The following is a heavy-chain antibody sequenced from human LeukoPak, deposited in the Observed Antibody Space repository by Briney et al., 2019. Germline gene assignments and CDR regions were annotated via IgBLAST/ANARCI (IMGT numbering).Heavy chain of an antibody. D-gene: IGHD3-3*01. Sequence: PSETLSLTCTVSGGSVSSGSYYWSWIRQPPGKGLEWIGYIYYSGSTNYNPSLKSRVTISVDTSKNQFSLKLSSVTAADTAVYYCARQQKRPYYDFWSGYPLVGMDVWGQGTTVTVSS. V-gene: IGHV4-61*01. J-gene: IGHJ6*02. CDR3: ARQQKRPYYDFWSGYPLVGMDV. CDR2: IYYSGST. CDR1: GGSVSSGSYY.